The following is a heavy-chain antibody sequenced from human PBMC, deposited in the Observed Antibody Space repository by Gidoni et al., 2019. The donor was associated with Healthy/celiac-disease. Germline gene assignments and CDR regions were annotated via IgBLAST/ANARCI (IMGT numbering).Heavy chain of an antibody. CDR1: GFTFSSYG. Sequence: QVQLVESGGGVVQPGRSLRLSCAASGFTFSSYGMHWVRQAPGKGLEWVAVISYDGSNKYYADSVKGRFTISRDNSKNTLYLQMNSLRAEDTAVYYCAKDKGYSSGWPYYYYGMDVWGQGTTVTVSS. V-gene: IGHV3-30*18. J-gene: IGHJ6*02. CDR2: ISYDGSNK. D-gene: IGHD6-19*01. CDR3: AKDKGYSSGWPYYYYGMDV.